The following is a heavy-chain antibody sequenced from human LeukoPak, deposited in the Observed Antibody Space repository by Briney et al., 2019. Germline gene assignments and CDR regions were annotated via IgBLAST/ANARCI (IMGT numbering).Heavy chain of an antibody. J-gene: IGHJ4*02. V-gene: IGHV4-39*01. CDR1: GGSISSSSYY. D-gene: IGHD2-21*01. CDR3: AARSPYLWGHGADY. Sequence: PSETLSLTCTVSGGSISSSSYYLDWIRQPPGKGLEWIGSTYYVGSTYYNPSLKSRVTVSVDTSKNQFSLKLSSVTAADTAVYYCAARSPYLWGHGADYWGQGTVVTASS. CDR2: TYYVGST.